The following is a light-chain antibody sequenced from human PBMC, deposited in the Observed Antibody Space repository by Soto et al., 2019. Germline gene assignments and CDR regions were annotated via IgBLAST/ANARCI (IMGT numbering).Light chain of an antibody. CDR3: AALDESLSGRL. Sequence: QSVLTQPPSVSGTPGQRVTISCSGSSSNIGSNDVYWYQQHPGTATKLLIYRNNQRPSEVPDRCSASRSVTSSSLAISGRASGDEADYYFAALDESLSGRLFGGGTKLTVL. CDR1: SSNIGSND. CDR2: RNN. J-gene: IGLJ3*02. V-gene: IGLV1-47*01.